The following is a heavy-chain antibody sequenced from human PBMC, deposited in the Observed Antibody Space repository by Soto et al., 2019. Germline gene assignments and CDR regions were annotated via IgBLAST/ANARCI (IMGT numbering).Heavy chain of an antibody. CDR3: ARDELGYCTGTTCPIRLDV. V-gene: IGHV3-33*01. J-gene: IGHJ6*02. D-gene: IGHD2-8*02. Sequence: GGSLRLSCGASGFTFSSFGMHWVRQAPGKGLEWVAVIWYDGSDEYYADSVKGRFTISRDNSKNTLYLRVNSLRVEDTAVYHCARDELGYCTGTTCPIRLDVWGQGTTVTVSS. CDR1: GFTFSSFG. CDR2: IWYDGSDE.